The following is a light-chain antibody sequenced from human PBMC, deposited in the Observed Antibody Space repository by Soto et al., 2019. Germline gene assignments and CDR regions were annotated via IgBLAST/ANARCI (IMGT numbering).Light chain of an antibody. Sequence: EIVLTQPPAPLSLSPGERATLSCRASQSVGTSLAWYQQKPGQAPMLVIYGASNRAGGMPARFSASGSGTDFTLTISSLEPEDFAVYHCQHRSTWLTFGGGTKMEIK. CDR1: QSVGTS. CDR2: GAS. V-gene: IGKV3-11*01. J-gene: IGKJ4*02. CDR3: QHRSTWLT.